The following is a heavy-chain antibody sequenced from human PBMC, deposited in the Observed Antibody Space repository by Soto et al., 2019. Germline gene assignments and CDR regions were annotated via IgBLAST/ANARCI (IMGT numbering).Heavy chain of an antibody. CDR2: IYYSGST. CDR3: ARGATVVGGAFDI. V-gene: IGHV4-39*07. Sequence: QLQLQESGPGLVKPSETLSLTCTVSGGSISSSSYYWGWIRQPPGKGLEWIGSIYYSGSTYYNPSLKSRVTISVDTSKNQFSLKLSSVTAADTAVYYCARGATVVGGAFDIWGQGTMVTVSS. CDR1: GGSISSSSYY. D-gene: IGHD2-15*01. J-gene: IGHJ3*02.